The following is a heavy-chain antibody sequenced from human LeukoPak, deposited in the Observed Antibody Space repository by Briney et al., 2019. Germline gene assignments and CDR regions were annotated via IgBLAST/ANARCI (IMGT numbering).Heavy chain of an antibody. V-gene: IGHV1-69*06. CDR2: IIPIFGTA. CDR1: GGTFSSYA. Sequence: GSSVKVSCKASGGTFSSYAISWVRQAPGQGREWMGGIIPIFGTANYAQKFQGRVTITADKSTSTAYMELSSLRSEDTAVYYCARGIEEDIVVVVAATPAGAFYIWGQGTMVTVSS. J-gene: IGHJ3*02. D-gene: IGHD2-15*01. CDR3: ARGIEEDIVVVVAATPAGAFYI.